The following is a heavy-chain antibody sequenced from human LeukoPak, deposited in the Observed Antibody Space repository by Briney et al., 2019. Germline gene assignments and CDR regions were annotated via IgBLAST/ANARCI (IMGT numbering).Heavy chain of an antibody. V-gene: IGHV3-23*01. D-gene: IGHD3-22*01. Sequence: GGFLRHSCAASGFTLCSYGMSGVRQAPGKGLEWVSAISGRGGYIYYADSVKGRFTISRDNSKNMLDVQMNSLRAEDTAVYYCANGSGTYYSETITCGNAFDLLGQGTMVTVSS. CDR1: GFTLCSYG. CDR2: ISGRGGYI. CDR3: ANGSGTYYSETITCGNAFDL. J-gene: IGHJ3*01.